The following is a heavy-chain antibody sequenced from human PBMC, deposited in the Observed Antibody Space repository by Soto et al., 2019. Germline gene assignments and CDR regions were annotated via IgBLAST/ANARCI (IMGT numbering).Heavy chain of an antibody. J-gene: IGHJ3*01. V-gene: IGHV3-30*18. CDR3: VKDYRGSSNAFDV. CDR1: GFTFNDFG. CDR2: ISSEGNQK. Sequence: QVQLEESGGVVVQPGRSLRLSCAVSGFTFNDFGMHWVRRTPGKGLEWVASISSEGNQKFFSESVRGRFSIFRDNSRKTLYLQRIGVRAVYTAAYYCVKDYRGSSNAFDVWGGGTVVIVSS. D-gene: IGHD2-15*01.